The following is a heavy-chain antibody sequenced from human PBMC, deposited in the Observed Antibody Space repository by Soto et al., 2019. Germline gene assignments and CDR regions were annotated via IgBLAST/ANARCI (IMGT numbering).Heavy chain of an antibody. V-gene: IGHV3-33*01. J-gene: IGHJ4*02. Sequence: QVQLVESGGGVVQPGRSLRLSCAASGFTFSSYGMHWVRQAPGKGLEWVAVIWYDGSNKYYADSVKGRFTISRDNSKNTLYLQMNSLRAEDTAVYYCARENWNDGAVGFDYWGQGTLVTVSS. D-gene: IGHD1-1*01. CDR3: ARENWNDGAVGFDY. CDR1: GFTFSSYG. CDR2: IWYDGSNK.